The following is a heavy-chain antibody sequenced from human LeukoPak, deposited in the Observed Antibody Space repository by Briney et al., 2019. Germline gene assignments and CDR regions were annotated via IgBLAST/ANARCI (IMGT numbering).Heavy chain of an antibody. CDR3: ARDGPYCSGGSCYSHYYYYMDV. V-gene: IGHV3-7*01. CDR1: GFTFSNYW. D-gene: IGHD2-15*01. Sequence: GGSLRLSCAASGFTFSNYWMSWVRQAPGKGLEWVANIKQDGSEKYYVDSVKGRFTISRDNAKNSLYLQMNSLRAEDTAVYYCARDGPYCSGGSCYSHYYYYMDVWGKGTTVTVSS. J-gene: IGHJ6*03. CDR2: IKQDGSEK.